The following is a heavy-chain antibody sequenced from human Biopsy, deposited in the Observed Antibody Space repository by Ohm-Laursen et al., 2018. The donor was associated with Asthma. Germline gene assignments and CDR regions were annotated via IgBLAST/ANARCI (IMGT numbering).Heavy chain of an antibody. Sequence: SLRLSCAASGFTVSSNGMSWVRQPPGKGLERVSVIYSGGGTFYADSVKGRVTISRDISKNTLPLQMNSLRAEDTAVYYCARDIVATMIGYYYYGMDVWGQGTTVTVSS. CDR1: GFTVSSNG. D-gene: IGHD5-12*01. CDR3: ARDIVATMIGYYYYGMDV. J-gene: IGHJ6*02. V-gene: IGHV3-53*01. CDR2: IYSGGGT.